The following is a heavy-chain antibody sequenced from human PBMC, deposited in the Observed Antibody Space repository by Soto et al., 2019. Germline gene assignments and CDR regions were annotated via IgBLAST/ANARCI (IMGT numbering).Heavy chain of an antibody. CDR3: AKDVVSRRRFLGWPDY. V-gene: IGHV3-23*01. D-gene: IGHD3-3*01. CDR1: GFTFSSYA. Sequence: EVQLLESGGGLVQPGGSLRLSCAASGFTFSSYAMSWVRQAPGKGLEWVSAIGGSGGSTYYADSVKGRFTISRDNSKNTLYLQMNSLGAEDTAVYYCAKDVVSRRRFLGWPDYWGQGTLVTVAS. J-gene: IGHJ4*02. CDR2: IGGSGGST.